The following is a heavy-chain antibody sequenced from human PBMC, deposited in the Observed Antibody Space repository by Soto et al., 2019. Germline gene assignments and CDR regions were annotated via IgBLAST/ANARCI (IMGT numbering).Heavy chain of an antibody. CDR1: GYTFTSYG. Sequence: ASVKVSCKASGYTFTSYGISWVRQAPGQGLEWMGWISAYNGNTNYAQKLQGRVTMTTDTSTSTAYMELRSLRSDDTAVYYCARNPFEYSSSSELDYWGQGTLVTVSS. J-gene: IGHJ4*02. V-gene: IGHV1-18*01. CDR2: ISAYNGNT. D-gene: IGHD6-6*01. CDR3: ARNPFEYSSSSELDY.